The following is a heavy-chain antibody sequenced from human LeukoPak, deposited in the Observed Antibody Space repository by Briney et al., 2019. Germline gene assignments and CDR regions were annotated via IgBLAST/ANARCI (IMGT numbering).Heavy chain of an antibody. CDR2: IYYSGST. CDR1: AGSISSSSYY. D-gene: IGHD3-10*01. J-gene: IGHJ4*02. CDR3: AVGERSDTGWASNVDY. Sequence: SETLSLTCTVSAGSISSSSYYWGWIRQPPGKGLEWIGSIYYSGSTYYNPSLKSRFTISVDTSKNQFSLKLSSVTAADTAVYYCAVGERSDTGWASNVDYWGQGTLVTVSS. V-gene: IGHV4-39*01.